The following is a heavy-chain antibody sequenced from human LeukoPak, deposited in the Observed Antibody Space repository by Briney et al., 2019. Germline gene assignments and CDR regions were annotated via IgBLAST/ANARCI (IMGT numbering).Heavy chain of an antibody. V-gene: IGHV4-39*02. D-gene: IGHD6-19*01. CDR2: IYYSGST. CDR3: AREQWLVIDY. CDR1: GGSISSSSYY. J-gene: IGHJ4*02. Sequence: NTSETLSLTCTVSGGSISSSSYYWGWIRQPPGKGLEWIGSIYYSGSTYYNPSLKSRVTISVDTSKNQFSLKLSSVTAADTAVYYCAREQWLVIDYWGQGTLVTVSS.